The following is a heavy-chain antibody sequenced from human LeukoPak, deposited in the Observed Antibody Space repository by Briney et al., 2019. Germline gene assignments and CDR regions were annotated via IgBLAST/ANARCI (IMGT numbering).Heavy chain of an antibody. Sequence: GGSLRLSCAASGFTFSSYGMHWVRQAPGKGLEWVAVISYDGSKKYYADSVKGRFTISRDNSKNTLYLQMNSLRAEDTAVYYCAKDWDYYDSSGYPSHWGQGTLVTVSS. J-gene: IGHJ4*02. D-gene: IGHD3-22*01. V-gene: IGHV3-30*18. CDR1: GFTFSSYG. CDR2: ISYDGSKK. CDR3: AKDWDYYDSSGYPSH.